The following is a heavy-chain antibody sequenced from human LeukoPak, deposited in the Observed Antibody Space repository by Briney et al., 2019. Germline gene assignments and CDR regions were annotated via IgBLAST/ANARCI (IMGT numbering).Heavy chain of an antibody. CDR1: GGSISSSSYY. V-gene: IGHV4-39*07. J-gene: IGHJ3*02. CDR3: ARGEMATITDAFDI. Sequence: SETLSLTCTVSGGSISSSSYYWGWIRQPPGKGLVWIGSIYYSGSTYYNPSLKSRVTISVDTSKNQFSLKLSSVTAADTAVYYCARGEMATITDAFDIWGQGTMVTVSS. D-gene: IGHD5-24*01. CDR2: IYYSGST.